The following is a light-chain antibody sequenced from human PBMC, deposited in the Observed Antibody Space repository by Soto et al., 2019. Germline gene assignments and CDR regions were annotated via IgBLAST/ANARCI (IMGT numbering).Light chain of an antibody. Sequence: QSVLPQPPSASGTPGQRVTISCSGSSSNIGSNYVYWYQQLPGTVPQLLIYRNSERPSGVPGRFSGSKSGTSASLAISGLRSEDEADYYCAAWDDSLRGVVFGGGTKLTVL. CDR2: RNS. V-gene: IGLV1-47*01. J-gene: IGLJ2*01. CDR1: SSNIGSNY. CDR3: AAWDDSLRGVV.